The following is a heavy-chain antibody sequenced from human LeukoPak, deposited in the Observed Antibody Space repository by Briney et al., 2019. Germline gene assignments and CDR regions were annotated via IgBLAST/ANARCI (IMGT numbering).Heavy chain of an antibody. V-gene: IGHV3-33*01. CDR1: GFPFSSYG. CDR2: LVYDERN. J-gene: IGHJ4*02. CDR3: ARDLSAAYDF. D-gene: IGHD2-21*01. Sequence: QSGGSLRLSCAASGFPFSSYGMRWVRQAPGKGLEWVARLVYDERNDYANSVKGRFTISRDNSKNTLYLQMDNLRVDDTAVYYCARDLSAAYDFWGQGILVTVSS.